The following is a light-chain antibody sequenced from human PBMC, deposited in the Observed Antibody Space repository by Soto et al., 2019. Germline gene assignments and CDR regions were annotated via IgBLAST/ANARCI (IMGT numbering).Light chain of an antibody. J-gene: IGKJ3*01. CDR3: QPYGGSPFP. CDR2: AAS. V-gene: IGKV3-20*01. CDR1: QSVSVNS. Sequence: EIVLTQSPGTLSLSPGERATLSCRASQSVSVNSLAWYQQKGGQAPRLLIYAASTRATGVPDRFSGTGSGTDVALTISRLGTDDSAVYYCQPYGGSPFPFGPGTNVDIK.